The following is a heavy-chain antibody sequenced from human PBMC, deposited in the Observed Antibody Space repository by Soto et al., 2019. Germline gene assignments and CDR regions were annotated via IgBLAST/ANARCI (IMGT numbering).Heavy chain of an antibody. CDR3: AAASPPVF. CDR2: ISTSGSSI. J-gene: IGHJ4*02. Sequence: GGSLRLSCAASGFIFSNYNLNWVRQAPGKGLEWISFISTSGSSIYYADSVKGRFTISRDNARDPLDLQMNSLRAEDTAVYYCAAASPPVFWGRGTLVTVSS. D-gene: IGHD2-15*01. V-gene: IGHV3-48*01. CDR1: GFIFSNYN.